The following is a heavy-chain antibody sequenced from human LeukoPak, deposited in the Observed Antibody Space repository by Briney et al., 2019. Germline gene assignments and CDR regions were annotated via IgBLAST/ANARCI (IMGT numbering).Heavy chain of an antibody. CDR3: ARDTNYDSSGYNPNSIIDY. CDR1: GFTFSSYW. Sequence: GGSLRLSCVVSGFTFSSYWMHWVRQAPGKGLVWVSRINTDGSSTSYADSVKGRFTISRDNAKNTLYLQMNSLRAEDTAVYYCARDTNYDSSGYNPNSIIDYWGQGTLVTVSS. CDR2: INTDGSST. V-gene: IGHV3-74*01. D-gene: IGHD3-22*01. J-gene: IGHJ4*02.